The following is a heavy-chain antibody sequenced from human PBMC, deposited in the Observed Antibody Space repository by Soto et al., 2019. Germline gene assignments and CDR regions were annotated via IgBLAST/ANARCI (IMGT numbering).Heavy chain of an antibody. D-gene: IGHD4-17*01. V-gene: IGHV3-23*01. J-gene: IGHJ3*02. CDR2: ISGSGGST. CDR3: AKDRHDYGGNSGFYAFDI. Sequence: GGSLRLSCAASGFTFSSYAMSWVRQAPGKGLEWVSAISGSGGSTYYADSVKGRFTISRDNSKNTLYLQMNSLRAEDTAVYYCAKDRHDYGGNSGFYAFDIWGQGTMVTVSS. CDR1: GFTFSSYA.